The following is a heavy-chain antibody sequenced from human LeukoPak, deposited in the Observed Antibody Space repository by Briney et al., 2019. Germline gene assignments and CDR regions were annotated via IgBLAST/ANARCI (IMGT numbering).Heavy chain of an antibody. Sequence: SGTLSLTCAVSGGSISSSNWWSWVRQPPGKGLEWIEEIYHSGSTNYNPSLKSRVTISVDKSKNQFSLKLSSVTAADTAVYYCATDYYDSSGYSYWGQGTLVTVSS. J-gene: IGHJ4*02. D-gene: IGHD3-22*01. CDR3: ATDYYDSSGYSY. CDR1: GGSISSSNW. V-gene: IGHV4-4*02. CDR2: IYHSGST.